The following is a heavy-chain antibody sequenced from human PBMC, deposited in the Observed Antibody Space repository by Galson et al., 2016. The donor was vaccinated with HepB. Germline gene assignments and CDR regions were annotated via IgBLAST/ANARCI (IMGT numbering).Heavy chain of an antibody. CDR2: ISGSGDRR. D-gene: IGHD2-2*01. CDR3: AKDLDIVVVPSAIDY. J-gene: IGHJ4*02. Sequence: SLRLSCGVSGLTFSRYAMSWVRPAPGQGLEWLSVISGSGDRRYYADSVKGRFIISRDNSKNTVYLQMNSLRVEDTAVYYCAKDLDIVVVPSAIDYWGQGNLVTVSS. V-gene: IGHV3-23*01. CDR1: GLTFSRYA.